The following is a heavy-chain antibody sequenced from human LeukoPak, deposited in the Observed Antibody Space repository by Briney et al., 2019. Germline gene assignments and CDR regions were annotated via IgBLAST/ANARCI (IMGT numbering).Heavy chain of an antibody. J-gene: IGHJ6*03. D-gene: IGHD3-3*01. CDR1: GLTFSEHW. CDR3: AKALRFSYSYYMDV. Sequence: PGGSLRLSCAASGLTFSEHWMTWVRQAPGKGLEWVATIKQDGSEKYYLDSVKGRFTISRDNSKNTLYLQMNSLRAEDTAVYYCAKALRFSYSYYMDVWGRGTTVTVSS. V-gene: IGHV3-7*01. CDR2: IKQDGSEK.